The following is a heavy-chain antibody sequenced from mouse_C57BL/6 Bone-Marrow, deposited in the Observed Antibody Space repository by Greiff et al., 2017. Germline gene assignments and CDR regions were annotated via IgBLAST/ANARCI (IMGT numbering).Heavy chain of an antibody. CDR1: GYTFTSYW. J-gene: IGHJ1*03. D-gene: IGHD1-1*01. V-gene: IGHV1-74*01. CDR2: IHPSDSDT. CDR3: AYGSSHWYFDV. Sequence: VQLQQPGAELVKPGASVKVSCKASGYTFTSYWMHWVKQRPGQGLEWIGRIHPSDSDTNYNQKFKGKATLTVDKSSSTAYVQLSSLTSEDSAVYYCAYGSSHWYFDVWGTGTTATVSA.